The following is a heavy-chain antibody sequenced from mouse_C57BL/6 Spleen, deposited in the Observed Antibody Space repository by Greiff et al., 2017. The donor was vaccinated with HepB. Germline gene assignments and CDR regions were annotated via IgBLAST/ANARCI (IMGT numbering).Heavy chain of an antibody. CDR2: IWSGGST. J-gene: IGHJ4*01. D-gene: IGHD2-4*01. V-gene: IGHV2-2*01. Sequence: VQGVESGPGLVQPSQSLSITCTVSGFSLTSYGVHWVRQSPGKGLEWLGVIWSGGSTDYNAAFISRLSISKDNSKSQVFFKMNSLQADDTAIYYCARYGDYDGYYAMDYWGQGTSVTVSS. CDR3: ARYGDYDGYYAMDY. CDR1: GFSLTSYG.